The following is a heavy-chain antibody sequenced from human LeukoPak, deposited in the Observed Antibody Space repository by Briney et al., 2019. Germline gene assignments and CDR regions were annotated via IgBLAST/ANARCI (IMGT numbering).Heavy chain of an antibody. V-gene: IGHV4-61*01. CDR3: ARYVWGSYPTFEDY. D-gene: IGHD3-16*02. CDR2: IYYSGNT. J-gene: IGHJ4*02. CDR1: GGSISSSSYY. Sequence: KPSETLSLTCTVSGGSISSSSYYWSWIRQPPGKGLEWVAYIYYSGNTNYNPSLKSRVTISVDTSKNQFYLKLSSVTAADTAVYYCARYVWGSYPTFEDYWGQGTLVTVSS.